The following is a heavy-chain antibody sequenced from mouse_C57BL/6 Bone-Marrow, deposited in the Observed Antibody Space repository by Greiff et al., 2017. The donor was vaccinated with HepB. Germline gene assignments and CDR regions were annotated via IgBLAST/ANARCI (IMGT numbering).Heavy chain of an antibody. D-gene: IGHD3-2*02. CDR2: IYPGSGNT. Sequence: VKLQESGAELVRPGASVELSCKASGYTFTDYYINWVKQRPGQGLEWIARIYPGSGNTYYNEKFKGKATLTAEKSSSTAYMQLSSLTSEDSAVYFCARPAQATTWFAYWGQGTLVTVSA. V-gene: IGHV1-76*01. CDR3: ARPAQATTWFAY. J-gene: IGHJ3*01. CDR1: GYTFTDYY.